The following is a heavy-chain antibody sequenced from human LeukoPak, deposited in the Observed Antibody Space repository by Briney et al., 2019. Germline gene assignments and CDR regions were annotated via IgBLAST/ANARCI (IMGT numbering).Heavy chain of an antibody. CDR1: GFTFSSYA. D-gene: IGHD3-10*01. J-gene: IGHJ4*02. CDR2: ISGSGGST. Sequence: GGSLRLSCAASGFTFSSYAMSWVRQAPGKGLEWVSAISGSGGSTYYADSVKGRFTISRDNSKNTLYLRMNSLRAEDTAVYYCANLIGSGGVGYWGQGTLVTVSS. V-gene: IGHV3-23*01. CDR3: ANLIGSGGVGY.